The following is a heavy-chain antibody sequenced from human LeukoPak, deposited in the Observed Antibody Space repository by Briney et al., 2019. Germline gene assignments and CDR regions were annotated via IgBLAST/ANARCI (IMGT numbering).Heavy chain of an antibody. J-gene: IGHJ6*02. V-gene: IGHV1-2*02. CDR3: ARDRSCSSTSCYPLLGDYYYYGMDV. Sequence: GASVKVSCKASGYTFTGYYMHWVRQAPGQGLEWMGWINPNSGGTNYAQKFQGRVTMTRDTSISTAYMELSRLRSDDTAVYYCARDRSCSSTSCYPLLGDYYYYGMDVWGQGTTVIVSS. CDR1: GYTFTGYY. CDR2: INPNSGGT. D-gene: IGHD2-2*01.